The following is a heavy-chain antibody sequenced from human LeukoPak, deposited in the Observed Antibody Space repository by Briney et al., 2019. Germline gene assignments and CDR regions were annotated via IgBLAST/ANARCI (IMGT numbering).Heavy chain of an antibody. D-gene: IGHD3-3*01. CDR1: GGSISRGSYY. V-gene: IGHV4-61*02. CDR3: AGDYDFWSGYPHAYDAFDI. CDR2: IYTSGST. Sequence: PSQTLSITCTVSGGSISRGSYYWSWIRQPAGKGLEWIGRIYTSGSTNYNPSLKSRVTISVDTSKNQFSLKLSSVTAADTAVYYCAGDYDFWSGYPHAYDAFDIWGQGTMVTVSS. J-gene: IGHJ3*02.